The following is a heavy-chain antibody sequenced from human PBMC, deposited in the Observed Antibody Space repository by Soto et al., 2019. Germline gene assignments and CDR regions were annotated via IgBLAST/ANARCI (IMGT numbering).Heavy chain of an antibody. CDR2: ISGSGGST. J-gene: IGHJ6*02. D-gene: IGHD4-17*01. CDR3: AKDLPDPVTMTTVTESLAYYYGMDV. CDR1: GFTFSSYA. V-gene: IGHV3-23*01. Sequence: GGSLRLSCAASGFTFSSYAMSWVRQAPGKGLEWVSAISGSGGSTYYADSVKGRFTISRDNSKNTLYLQMNSLRAEDTAVYYCAKDLPDPVTMTTVTESLAYYYGMDVWGQGTTVTVSS.